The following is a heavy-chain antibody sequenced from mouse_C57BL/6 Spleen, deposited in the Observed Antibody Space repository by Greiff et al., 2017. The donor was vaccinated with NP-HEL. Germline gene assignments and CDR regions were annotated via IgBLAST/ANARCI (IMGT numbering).Heavy chain of an antibody. CDR1: GYTFTDYE. CDR3: TRMGVTKSLYFDY. D-gene: IGHD2-2*01. Sequence: QVQLQQSGAELVRPGASVTLSCKASGYTFTDYEMHWVKQTPVHGLEWIGAIDPETGGSAYNQKFKVKAILTADKSSSTAYMELRSLTSEDSAVYYCTRMGVTKSLYFDYWGQGTTLTVSS. V-gene: IGHV1-15*01. J-gene: IGHJ2*01. CDR2: IDPETGGS.